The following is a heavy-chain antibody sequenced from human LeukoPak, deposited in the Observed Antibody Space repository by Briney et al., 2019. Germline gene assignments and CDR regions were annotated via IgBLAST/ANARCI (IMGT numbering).Heavy chain of an antibody. V-gene: IGHV3-13*01. CDR3: ARVHYFDTSGFEYWYFDL. CDR2: IGTAGDT. J-gene: IGHJ2*01. D-gene: IGHD3-22*01. CDR1: GFTFSSYD. Sequence: QPGGSLRLSCAASGFTFSSYDMHWVRHPTGKGLEWVSAIGTAGDTYYPGSVKGRFTISRENAKNSLYLQMNSLRAGDTAVYYCARVHYFDTSGFEYWYFDLWGRGTLVTVSS.